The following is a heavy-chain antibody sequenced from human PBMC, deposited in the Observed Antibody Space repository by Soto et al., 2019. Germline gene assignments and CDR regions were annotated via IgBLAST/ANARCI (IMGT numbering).Heavy chain of an antibody. Sequence: QLQLQESGSGLVKPSQTLSLTCAVSGGSISSGGYSWSWIRQPPGKGLEWIGYIYHSGSTYYNPSLKSRVTISVDRSKNQFSLKLSSVTAADTAVYYCAGGITMVRGGESWFDPWGQGTLVTVSS. J-gene: IGHJ5*02. CDR1: GGSISSGGYS. V-gene: IGHV4-30-2*01. CDR2: IYHSGST. CDR3: AGGITMVRGGESWFDP. D-gene: IGHD3-10*01.